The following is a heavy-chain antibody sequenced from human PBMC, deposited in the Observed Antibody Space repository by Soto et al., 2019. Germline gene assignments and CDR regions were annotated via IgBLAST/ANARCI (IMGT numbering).Heavy chain of an antibody. CDR1: GFTFSSYW. J-gene: IGHJ4*02. V-gene: IGHV3-74*02. CDR2: MNEDGGTT. CDR3: AKGLAGSTSRPFHY. D-gene: IGHD2-2*01. Sequence: EVQLVESGGGLVRPGGSLRLSCAASGFTFSSYWMHWVRQAPGKGLVWVSRMNEDGGTTDYADSVKGRFTISRDNAKKSLYLEMNSLRPEDTALYYCAKGLAGSTSRPFHYWGQGTLVTVSS.